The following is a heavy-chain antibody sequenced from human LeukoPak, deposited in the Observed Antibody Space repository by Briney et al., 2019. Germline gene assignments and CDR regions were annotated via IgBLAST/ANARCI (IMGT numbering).Heavy chain of an antibody. CDR3: ARDRDSSSSVGAFDI. J-gene: IGHJ3*02. D-gene: IGHD6-6*01. CDR2: ISSSGGTI. Sequence: GGSLRLSCAASGFTFSDYYMSWNRQAPGKGLEWVSYISSSGGTIYYADSVKGRFTISRDNAKNSLYLQMNSLRAEDTAVYYCARDRDSSSSVGAFDIWGQGTMDTVSS. V-gene: IGHV3-11*04. CDR1: GFTFSDYY.